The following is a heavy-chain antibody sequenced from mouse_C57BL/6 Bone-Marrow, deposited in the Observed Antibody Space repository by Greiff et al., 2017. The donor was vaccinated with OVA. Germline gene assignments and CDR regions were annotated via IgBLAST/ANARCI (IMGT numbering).Heavy chain of an antibody. CDR1: GYTFTDYE. Sequence: QGQLQQSGAELVRPGASVTLSCKASGYTFTDYEMHWVKQTPVHGLEWIGAIDPETGGPAYNQKFKGKAILTADKSSSTAYMELRSLTSEDSAVYYCTRRGSNSLYAMDYWGQGTSVTVSS. J-gene: IGHJ4*01. V-gene: IGHV1-15*01. CDR3: TRRGSNSLYAMDY. D-gene: IGHD2-5*01. CDR2: IDPETGGP.